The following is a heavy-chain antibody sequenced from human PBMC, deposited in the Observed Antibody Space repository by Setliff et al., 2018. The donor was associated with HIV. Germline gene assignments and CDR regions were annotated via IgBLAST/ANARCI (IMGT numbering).Heavy chain of an antibody. CDR3: AKDRGPEGAPYSYYGMDV. J-gene: IGHJ6*02. Sequence: GGSLRLSCAASGFTFSSYAMSWVRQAPGKGLEWVSAISGSGGSTYYADSVKGRFTIPRDNSKNTLYLQMNSLRAEDTAVYYCAKDRGPEGAPYSYYGMDVWGQGTTVTVSS. CDR1: GFTFSSYA. V-gene: IGHV3-23*01. CDR2: ISGSGGST.